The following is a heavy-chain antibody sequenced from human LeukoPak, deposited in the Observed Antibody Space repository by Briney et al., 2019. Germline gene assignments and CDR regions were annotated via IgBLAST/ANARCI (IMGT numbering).Heavy chain of an antibody. CDR2: ISTNGGRT. CDR3: PLPTLGY. V-gene: IGHV3-64D*08. Sequence: GGSLRLSCSASGFTFSSYAMHWVRQAPGKGLQYVPGISTNGGRTYYADSVKDRFTISRDNSKNTLYLQMSSLRLEDTAVYYCPLPTLGYWGQGTLVTVSS. CDR1: GFTFSSYA. J-gene: IGHJ4*02.